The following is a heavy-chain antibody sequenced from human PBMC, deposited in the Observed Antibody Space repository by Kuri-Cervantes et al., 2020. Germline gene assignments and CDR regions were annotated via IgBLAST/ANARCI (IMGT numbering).Heavy chain of an antibody. Sequence: GGSLRLSCAASGYTFNSYWMSWVRQAPGKGLEWVANIKQDGSEKYYVDSVKGRFTISRDNAKNSLYLQMNSLRAEDTAVYYCARDRAAAGPRRYFDYWGQGTLVTVSS. J-gene: IGHJ4*02. D-gene: IGHD6-13*01. V-gene: IGHV3-7*01. CDR2: IKQDGSEK. CDR1: GYTFNSYW. CDR3: ARDRAAAGPRRYFDY.